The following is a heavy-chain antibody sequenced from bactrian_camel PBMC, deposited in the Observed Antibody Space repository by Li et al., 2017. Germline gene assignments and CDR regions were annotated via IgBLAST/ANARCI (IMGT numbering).Heavy chain of an antibody. J-gene: IGHJ4*01. CDR1: GLSYC. CDR3: ATERAGDQGDGDFDY. V-gene: IGHV3S53*01. CDR2: IDLDGST. Sequence: QVQLVESGGGLVQPGGSLRLSCVASGLSYCMGWFRQLPGKEREGVAAIDLDGSTSYAESVKGRFTIARDNVKNVLFLQMNSLKPEDTAVYYCATERAGDQGDGDFDYWGQGTQVTVS. D-gene: IGHD4*01.